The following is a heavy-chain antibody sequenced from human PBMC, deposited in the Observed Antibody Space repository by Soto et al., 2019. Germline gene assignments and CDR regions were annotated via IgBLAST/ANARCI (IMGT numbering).Heavy chain of an antibody. Sequence: VASVKVSCKASGYTFTSYDINWVRQATGQGLEWMGWMNPNSGNTGYAQKFQGRVTMTRNTSISTAYMELSSLGSEDTAVYYCATRYCSSTSCYLRAANWFDPWGQGTLVTVSS. CDR3: ATRYCSSTSCYLRAANWFDP. CDR2: MNPNSGNT. V-gene: IGHV1-8*02. D-gene: IGHD2-2*01. CDR1: GYTFTSYD. J-gene: IGHJ5*02.